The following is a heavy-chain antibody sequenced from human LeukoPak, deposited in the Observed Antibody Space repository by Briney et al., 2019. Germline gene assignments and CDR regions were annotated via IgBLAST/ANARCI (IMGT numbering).Heavy chain of an antibody. J-gene: IGHJ5*02. D-gene: IGHD2-2*01. CDR3: ARDSVVVVPSLGLDP. CDR1: GDSISNSAYF. Sequence: SETLSLTCTVSGDSISNSAYFWGWIRQPPGKGLEWIGSIYYSGSTYDNPSLKSRLTMSVDPSKNQFFLNLSSVTAADTAVCYCARDSVVVVPSLGLDPWGQGTLVTVSS. CDR2: IYYSGST. V-gene: IGHV4-39*07.